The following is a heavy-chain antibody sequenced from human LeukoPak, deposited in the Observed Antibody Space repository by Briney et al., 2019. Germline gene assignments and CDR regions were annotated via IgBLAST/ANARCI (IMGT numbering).Heavy chain of an antibody. CDR1: GFTFSSYG. J-gene: IGHJ4*02. D-gene: IGHD6-19*01. CDR3: AKDESAVAGANGGYFDY. Sequence: GGSLRLSCAASGFTFSSYGMHWFRQAPGKGLEWVAVISYDGSNKYYADSVKGRFTISRDNSKNTLYLQMNSLRAEDTAVYYCAKDESAVAGANGGYFDYWGQGTLVTVSS. CDR2: ISYDGSNK. V-gene: IGHV3-30*18.